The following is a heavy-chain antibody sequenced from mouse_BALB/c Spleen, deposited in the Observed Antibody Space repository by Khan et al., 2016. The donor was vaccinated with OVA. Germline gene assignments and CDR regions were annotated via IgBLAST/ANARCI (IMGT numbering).Heavy chain of an antibody. Sequence: EVQLQESGPGLVKPSQSLSLTCTVTGYSIASDYAWNWIRQFPGNKLEWMGIISYSGNTNYNPSLKSRISITRDKSKNQFFLQLNSVTSEDTATYYCARGYGGDFDYWGQGTTLTVSA. CDR3: ARGYGGDFDY. CDR1: GYSIASDYA. CDR2: ISYSGNT. V-gene: IGHV3-2*02. D-gene: IGHD1-1*02. J-gene: IGHJ2*01.